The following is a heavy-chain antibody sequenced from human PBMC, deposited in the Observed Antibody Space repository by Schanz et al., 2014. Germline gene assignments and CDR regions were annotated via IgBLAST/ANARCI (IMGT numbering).Heavy chain of an antibody. J-gene: IGHJ4*02. V-gene: IGHV1-18*01. D-gene: IGHD2-2*01. CDR3: ARDVPINDY. CDR1: GYPFSNYC. CDR2: MSYNGNT. Sequence: QVQMVQSGAEVKKPGASVKVSCKASGYPFSNYCISWLRQAPGQGFEWMAWMSYNGNTKYAQSLQGRVTVTRDTSTSTSYMELRSLTSDDTAVYYCARDVPINDYWGQGTPVTVSS.